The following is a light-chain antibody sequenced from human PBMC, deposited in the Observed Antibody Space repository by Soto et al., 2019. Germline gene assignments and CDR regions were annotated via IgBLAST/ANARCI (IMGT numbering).Light chain of an antibody. Sequence: QSALTQPASVSGSPGQSITISCTGTSSDVSDYNDVSWYQQHPGKAPKLMIYEVSNRPSGVSNRFSGSKSGNTASLTISGLQAEDEADYYCSSYTSSDAHVVFGGGTKLTVL. J-gene: IGLJ2*01. V-gene: IGLV2-14*01. CDR1: SSDVSDYND. CDR2: EVS. CDR3: SSYTSSDAHVV.